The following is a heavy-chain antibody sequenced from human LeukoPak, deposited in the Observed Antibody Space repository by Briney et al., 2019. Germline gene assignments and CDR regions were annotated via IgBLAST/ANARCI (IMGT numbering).Heavy chain of an antibody. D-gene: IGHD1-26*01. Sequence: GGSLRLSCAASGFTFNSYWMHWVRQAPGKGLEWVAFIRYDGSNKYNADSVKGRFTISRDNSKNTLYPQMNSLRAEDTAVYYCAKDRTPNGGSYDYWGQGTLVAVSS. V-gene: IGHV3-30*02. CDR3: AKDRTPNGGSYDY. CDR1: GFTFNSYW. J-gene: IGHJ4*02. CDR2: IRYDGSNK.